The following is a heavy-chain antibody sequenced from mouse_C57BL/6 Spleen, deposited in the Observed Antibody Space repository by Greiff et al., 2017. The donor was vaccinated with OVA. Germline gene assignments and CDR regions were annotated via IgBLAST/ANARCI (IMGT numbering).Heavy chain of an antibody. V-gene: IGHV1-62-2*01. D-gene: IGHD1-1*01. CDR3: ARHGYYYGSGFGGYFDV. CDR1: GYTFTEYT. Sequence: QVQLKESGAELVKPGASVKLSCKASGYTFTEYTIHWVKQRSGQGLEWIGWFYPGSGSIKYNEKFKDKATLTADKSSSTVYMELSRLTSEDSAVYFCARHGYYYGSGFGGYFDVWGTGTTVTVSS. CDR2: FYPGSGSI. J-gene: IGHJ1*03.